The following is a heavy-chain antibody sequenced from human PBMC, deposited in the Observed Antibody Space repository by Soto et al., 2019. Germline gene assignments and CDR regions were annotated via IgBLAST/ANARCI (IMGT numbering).Heavy chain of an antibody. CDR2: IIPIFGTA. Sequence: QVQLVQSGAEVKKPGSSVKVSCKASGGSFKNYAITWVRQAPGQGLEWVGGIIPIFGTANYAQGFQGRLTITADESTSSAYIELSSLTSEDTAVYYCARDGGWLQTRNYFDYWGQGTLVTVSS. D-gene: IGHD3-16*01. J-gene: IGHJ4*02. V-gene: IGHV1-69*01. CDR3: ARDGGWLQTRNYFDY. CDR1: GGSFKNYA.